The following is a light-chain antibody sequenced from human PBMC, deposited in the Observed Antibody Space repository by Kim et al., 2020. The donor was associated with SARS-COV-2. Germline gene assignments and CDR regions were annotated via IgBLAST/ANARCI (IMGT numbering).Light chain of an antibody. CDR3: QQYYSTPPS. Sequence: SPALNGKSSQTVLYNSNNKNYVAWYQQKPGQAPKLLIYWASIRESGVSDRFSGSGSETDFTLTISSLQAEDVAVYYCQQYYSTPPSFGQGTKLEI. J-gene: IGKJ2*03. CDR2: WAS. CDR1: QTVLYNSNNKNY. V-gene: IGKV4-1*01.